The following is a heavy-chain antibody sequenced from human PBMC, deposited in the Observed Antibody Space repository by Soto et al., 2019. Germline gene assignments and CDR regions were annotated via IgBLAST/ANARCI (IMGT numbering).Heavy chain of an antibody. Sequence: QVQLVESGGGVVQPGRSLRLSCAASGFTFSSYAMHWVRQAPGKGLEWVAVISYDGSNKYYADSVKGRFTISRDNSKNTLYLQMNSLRAEDTAVYYCARDRGRLSGYGMDVWGQGTTVTVSS. CDR3: ARDRGRLSGYGMDV. J-gene: IGHJ6*02. V-gene: IGHV3-30-3*01. CDR2: ISYDGSNK. D-gene: IGHD3-10*01. CDR1: GFTFSSYA.